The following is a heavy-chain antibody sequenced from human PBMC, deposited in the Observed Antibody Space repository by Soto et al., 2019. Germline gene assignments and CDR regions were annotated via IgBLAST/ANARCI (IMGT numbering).Heavy chain of an antibody. CDR3: ANQEVGGSYVYTFDP. D-gene: IGHD1-26*01. J-gene: IGHJ5*02. V-gene: IGHV4-39*02. Sequence: QLQLQESGPGLVKPSETLSLTCTVSGGSISSSSYYWGWILQPPGKGLEWIGSIYYSGSTYYNPSLKNRVNISVATSKNHFSLKLSSVTAADTAVYYGANQEVGGSYVYTFDPWGQGTLVTVSS. CDR1: GGSISSSSYY. CDR2: IYYSGST.